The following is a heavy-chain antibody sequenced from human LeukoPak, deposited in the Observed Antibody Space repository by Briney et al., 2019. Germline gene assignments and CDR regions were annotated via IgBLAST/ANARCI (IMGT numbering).Heavy chain of an antibody. CDR3: AKHYYDSSGYYLLDY. V-gene: IGHV3-7*01. D-gene: IGHD3-22*01. Sequence: GGSLRLSCAASGFTFSSYWMYWVRQAPGKGLEWVANIKQDGSEKYYVDSVKGRFTISRDNAKNSLYLEMNSLRAEDTAVYYCAKHYYDSSGYYLLDYWGQGTLVTVSS. CDR1: GFTFSSYW. CDR2: IKQDGSEK. J-gene: IGHJ4*02.